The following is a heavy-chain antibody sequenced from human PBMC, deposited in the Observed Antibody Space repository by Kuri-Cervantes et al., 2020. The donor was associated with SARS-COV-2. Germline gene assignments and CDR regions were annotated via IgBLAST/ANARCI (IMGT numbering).Heavy chain of an antibody. CDR1: GFTFSSYA. J-gene: IGHJ6*02. CDR3: AKDLFVVVPAAIISLYYYYGMDV. V-gene: IGHV3-23*01. D-gene: IGHD2-2*02. Sequence: GGSLRLSCAASGFTFSSYAMSWVRQAPGKGLEWVSAISGSGGSTYYADSVKGRFTISRDNSKNTLYLQMNSLRAEDTAVYYWAKDLFVVVPAAIISLYYYYGMDVWGQGTTVTVSS. CDR2: ISGSGGST.